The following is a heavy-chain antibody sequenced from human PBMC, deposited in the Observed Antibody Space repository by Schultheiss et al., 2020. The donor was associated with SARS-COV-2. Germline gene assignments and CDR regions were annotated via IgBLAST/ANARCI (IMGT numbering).Heavy chain of an antibody. CDR3: ATNKPYGDSNDY. Sequence: GGSLRLSCAASGFTFSGYGMHWVRQAPGKGLEWVAVMSYDGINKYCADSVKGRFTISRDNAKNSLFLQMSSLRTEDTAVYYCATNKPYGDSNDYWGQGTLVTVSS. V-gene: IGHV3-30*03. CDR2: MSYDGINK. D-gene: IGHD4-17*01. CDR1: GFTFSGYG. J-gene: IGHJ4*02.